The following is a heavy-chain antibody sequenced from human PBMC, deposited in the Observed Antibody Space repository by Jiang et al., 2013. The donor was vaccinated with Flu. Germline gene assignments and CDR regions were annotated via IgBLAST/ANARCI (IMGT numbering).Heavy chain of an antibody. V-gene: IGHV3-23*01. J-gene: IGHJ3*02. D-gene: IGHD3-16*01. CDR3: AKDLQGVYADAFDI. CDR2: ISASGHST. CDR1: GFTFSSHV. Sequence: GGSLRLSCAASGFTFSSHVMTWVRQAPGKGLECVSDISASGHSTNYADSVKGRFTISRDNSKNTLYLQMNSLRVEDTAVYYCAKDLQGVYADAFDIWGQGTMVTVSS.